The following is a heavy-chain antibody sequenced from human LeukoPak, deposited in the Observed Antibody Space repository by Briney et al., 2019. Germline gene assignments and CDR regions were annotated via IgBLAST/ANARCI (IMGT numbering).Heavy chain of an antibody. CDR1: GYTFTSYG. CDR2: ISAYNGNT. CDR3: ARVGRWELSNWFDP. J-gene: IGHJ5*02. Sequence: ASVKVSCKASGYTFTSYGISWVRQAPGQGLEWMGWISAYNGNTNYAQKLQGRVTMTTDTSTSTAYMELRSLRSGDTAVYYCARVGRWELSNWFDPWGQGTLVTVSS. D-gene: IGHD1-26*01. V-gene: IGHV1-18*01.